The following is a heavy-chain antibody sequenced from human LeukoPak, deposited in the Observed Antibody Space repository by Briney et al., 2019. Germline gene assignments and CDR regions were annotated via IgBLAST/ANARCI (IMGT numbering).Heavy chain of an antibody. V-gene: IGHV5-51*01. J-gene: IGHJ4*02. CDR3: ARRQSGIAASANFPFDY. CDR2: IYPDDSDT. Sequence: PGESLKISCRGSGYSFTSYWIGWVRQMPGTGLERMGIIYPDDSDTTYSPSFQGQVTISADKSISTAYLLWSSLKASDTAMYYCARRQSGIAASANFPFDYWGQGTLVTVSS. CDR1: GYSFTSYW. D-gene: IGHD6-13*01.